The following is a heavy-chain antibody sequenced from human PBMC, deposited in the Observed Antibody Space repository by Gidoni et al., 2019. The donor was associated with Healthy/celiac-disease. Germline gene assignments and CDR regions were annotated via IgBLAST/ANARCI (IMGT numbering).Heavy chain of an antibody. CDR1: GGSISSYY. Sequence: QVLLHESGPGLVKPSETLSLTCTVSGGSISSYYWSWIRQPPGKGLELIGYIDYSGSTNYNPTLKSRVTISVDTSKNQFSLELSSVPAADTAVYYCARGLADSSGWYLYYYYGMDVWGQGTTVTVSS. D-gene: IGHD6-19*01. V-gene: IGHV4-59*01. CDR2: IDYSGST. CDR3: ARGLADSSGWYLYYYYGMDV. J-gene: IGHJ6*02.